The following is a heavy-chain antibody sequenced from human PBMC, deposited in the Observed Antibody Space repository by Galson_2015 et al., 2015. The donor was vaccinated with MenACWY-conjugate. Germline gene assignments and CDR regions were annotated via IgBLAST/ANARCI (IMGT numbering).Heavy chain of an antibody. J-gene: IGHJ5*02. CDR3: ARARITMVRGAHNWFDP. CDR2: INTNTGNP. D-gene: IGHD3-10*01. V-gene: IGHV7-4-1*02. Sequence: SVKVSCKASGYTFTSYAMNWVRQAPGQGLEWMGWINTNTGNPTYAQGFTGRFVFSLDTSVSTAYLQISSLKAEDTAVYYCARARITMVRGAHNWFDPWGQGTLVTVSS. CDR1: GYTFTSYA.